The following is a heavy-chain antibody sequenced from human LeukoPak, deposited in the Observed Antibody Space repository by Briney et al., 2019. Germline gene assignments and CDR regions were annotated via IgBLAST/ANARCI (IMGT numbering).Heavy chain of an antibody. V-gene: IGHV3-30*03. CDR1: GFTFSSYG. CDR3: ARDRVVAATPKYYFDY. J-gene: IGHJ4*02. D-gene: IGHD2-15*01. Sequence: PGGSLRLSCAASGFTFSSYGMHWVRQAPGKGLEWVAVISYDGSNKYYADSVKGRFTISRDNSKNTLYLQMNSLRAEDTAVYYCARDRVVAATPKYYFDYWGQGTLVTVSS. CDR2: ISYDGSNK.